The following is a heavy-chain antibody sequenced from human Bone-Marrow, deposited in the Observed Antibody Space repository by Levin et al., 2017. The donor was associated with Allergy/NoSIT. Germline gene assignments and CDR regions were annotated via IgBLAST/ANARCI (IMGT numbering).Heavy chain of an antibody. D-gene: IGHD5-18*01. CDR1: GFTFSSYG. Sequence: GGSLRLSCAASGFTFSSYGMHWVRQAPGKGLEWVAVISYDGSNKYYADSVKGRFTISRDNSKNTLYLQMNSLRAEDTAVYYCAKDRAHEYSYGYEYYYYGMDVWGQGTTVTVSS. J-gene: IGHJ6*02. CDR3: AKDRAHEYSYGYEYYYYGMDV. CDR2: ISYDGSNK. V-gene: IGHV3-30*18.